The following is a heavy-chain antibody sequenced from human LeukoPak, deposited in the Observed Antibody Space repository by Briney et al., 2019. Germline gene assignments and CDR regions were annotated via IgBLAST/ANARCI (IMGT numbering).Heavy chain of an antibody. V-gene: IGHV1-2*02. CDR2: INPNSGGT. J-gene: IGHJ4*02. Sequence: ASVKVSCKVSGYTFTGYYMHWVRQAPGQGLEWMGWINPNSGGTNYAQKFQGRVTMTRDTSISTAYMELSRLRSDDTAVYYCARDSINSGYDPTFDYWGQGTLVTVSS. CDR1: GYTFTGYY. D-gene: IGHD5-12*01. CDR3: ARDSINSGYDPTFDY.